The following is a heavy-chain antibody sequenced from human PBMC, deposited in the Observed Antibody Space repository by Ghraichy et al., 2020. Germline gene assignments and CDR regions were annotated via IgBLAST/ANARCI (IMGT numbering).Heavy chain of an antibody. CDR2: IHHSGTT. CDR3: ARRGHYARAFLDY. V-gene: IGHV4-59*08. CDR1: GGSISGYC. D-gene: IGHD4-17*01. J-gene: IGHJ4*02. Sequence: SETLSLTCTVSGGSISGYCWSWLRQSPGKGLEWIANIHHSGTTNYNYSLKTRVTISLDTSKNQFSLKLSSVTAADTAVYYCARRGHYARAFLDYLGQGLLVTVPP.